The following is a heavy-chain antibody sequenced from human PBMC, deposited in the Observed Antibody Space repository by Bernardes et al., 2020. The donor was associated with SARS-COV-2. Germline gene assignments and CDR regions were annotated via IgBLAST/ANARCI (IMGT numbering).Heavy chain of an antibody. V-gene: IGHV3-21*01. J-gene: IGHJ4*02. CDR1: GFTFSSYS. Sequence: GGPLRLLCAACGFTFSSYSMNWLHQAPGKGLEWVSSISSSSSYIYYSDSVKGRFTISRDNAKNSLYLQMNSLRAEDTAVYYCARVGGYSYGCFDYWGQRTLVTVSS. CDR2: ISSSSSYI. CDR3: ARVGGYSYGCFDY. D-gene: IGHD5-18*01.